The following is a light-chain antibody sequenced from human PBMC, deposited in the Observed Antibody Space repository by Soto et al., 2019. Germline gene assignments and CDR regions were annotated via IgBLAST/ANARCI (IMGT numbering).Light chain of an antibody. CDR2: LAS. CDR1: QSITTY. V-gene: IGKV1-39*01. CDR3: QQSYNTPPDT. Sequence: DIQMTQSPSSLSASVGDRVTITCRASQSITTYLNWYQQKPGKAPKLLIYLASRLHSGVPSRFSGGGSGTNFFLTINGVQPYDFATYYCQQSYNTPPDTFGQGTKLEIK. J-gene: IGKJ2*01.